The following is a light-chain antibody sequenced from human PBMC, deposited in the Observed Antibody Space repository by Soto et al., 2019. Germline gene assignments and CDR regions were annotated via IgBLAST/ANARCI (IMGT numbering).Light chain of an antibody. CDR3: QQYDRSPFT. Sequence: EIVLTQSPGTLSLSPGERATLSCRASQSVSSNNLPWYQQRPGQAPRVVIYGASTRATGIPERFSVSGSGTDFTLTISRLEPEDFAVYYCQQYDRSPFTFGPGTKVDIK. V-gene: IGKV3-20*01. J-gene: IGKJ3*01. CDR2: GAS. CDR1: QSVSSNN.